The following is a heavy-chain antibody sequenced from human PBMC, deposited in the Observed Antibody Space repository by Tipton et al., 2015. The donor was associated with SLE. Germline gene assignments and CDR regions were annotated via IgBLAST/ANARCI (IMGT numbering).Heavy chain of an antibody. V-gene: IGHV4-34*01. CDR1: GESFSGYY. J-gene: IGHJ4*02. CDR3: ARYQGAVAIDY. Sequence: LRLSCAVYGESFSGYYWSWIRQPPGKGLEWIGEINHSGSTNYNPSLKSRVTISVDTSKNQFSLKLSSVTAADTAVYYCARYQGAVAIDYWGQGTLVTVSS. CDR2: INHSGST. D-gene: IGHD6-19*01.